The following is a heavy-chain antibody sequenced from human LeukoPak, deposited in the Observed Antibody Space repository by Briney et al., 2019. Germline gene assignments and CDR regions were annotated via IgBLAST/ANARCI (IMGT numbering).Heavy chain of an antibody. CDR3: ARVILYSSSWYDRVGFDY. Sequence: ASVKVSCKASGYTFTDYYMHWVRQAPGQGLEWMGWINPNSGDTNYAQKFQGWVTMTRDTSISTAYMELSRLRSDDTAVYYCARVILYSSSWYDRVGFDYWGQGTLVTVSS. D-gene: IGHD6-13*01. V-gene: IGHV1-2*04. J-gene: IGHJ4*02. CDR2: INPNSGDT. CDR1: GYTFTDYY.